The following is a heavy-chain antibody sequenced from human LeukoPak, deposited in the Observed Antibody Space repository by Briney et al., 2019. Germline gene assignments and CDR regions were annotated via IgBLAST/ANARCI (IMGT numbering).Heavy chain of an antibody. CDR3: ARDGELRGYSGYDFDY. CDR1: GFAFSDYY. D-gene: IGHD5-12*01. Sequence: GGSLRLSCAASGFAFSDYYMSWIRQAPGKGLEWVSSISSSGSYIYYADSVRGRFTISRDNAKNSLYLQMNSLRAGDTAVYYCARDGELRGYSGYDFDYWGQGTLVTVSS. CDR2: ISSSGSYI. J-gene: IGHJ4*02. V-gene: IGHV3-11*04.